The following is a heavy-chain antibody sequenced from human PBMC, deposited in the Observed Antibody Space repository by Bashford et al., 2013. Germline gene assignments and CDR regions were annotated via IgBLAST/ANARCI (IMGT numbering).Heavy chain of an antibody. D-gene: IGHD6-19*01. J-gene: IGHJ4*02. Sequence: WVRQAPGQGLEWMGGIIPIFGTANYAQKFQERVTITRDMSTSTAYMELSSLRSEDTAVYYCAAANDARHIAVAGYWGQGTLVHRLL. CDR3: AAANDARHIAVAGY. V-gene: IGHV1-69*05. CDR2: IIPIFGTA.